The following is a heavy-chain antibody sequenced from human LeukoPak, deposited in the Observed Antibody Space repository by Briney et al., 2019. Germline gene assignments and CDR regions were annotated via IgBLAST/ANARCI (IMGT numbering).Heavy chain of an antibody. J-gene: IGHJ4*02. V-gene: IGHV3-23*01. CDR3: AKVRTAVGGAADY. D-gene: IGHD6-19*01. CDR1: GFTFRSYA. CDR2: ISGSGGST. Sequence: GSLRLSFAASGFTFRSYAMRWVRQAPGKGLGWVSGISGSGGSTYYADSVKGRFTISRDNSKNTLYLQMNSLRAEDTAVYYCAKVRTAVGGAADYWGQGTLVTVSS.